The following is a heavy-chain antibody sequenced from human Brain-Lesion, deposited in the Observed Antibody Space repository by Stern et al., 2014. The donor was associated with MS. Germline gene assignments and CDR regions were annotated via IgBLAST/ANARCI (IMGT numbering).Heavy chain of an antibody. CDR2: IPYDGSDK. V-gene: IGHV3-30*18. Sequence: QVHLVESGGGVVQPGRSLRLSCAASGFTFPNYGMHWVPQAPGKGLEWVAVIPYDGSDKCYAGAGRGRFTISRDNSKNTLYLQMNSLRGEDTAMYYCANSLGTYSRCGGDCYSRADYWGQGTLVTVFS. J-gene: IGHJ4*02. CDR3: ANSLGTYSRCGGDCYSRADY. CDR1: GFTFPNYG. D-gene: IGHD2-21*02.